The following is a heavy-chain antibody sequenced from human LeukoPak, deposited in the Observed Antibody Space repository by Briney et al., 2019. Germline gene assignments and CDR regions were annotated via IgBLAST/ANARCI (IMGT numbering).Heavy chain of an antibody. D-gene: IGHD3-10*01. CDR1: GVPISNYY. Sequence: SETLSLTCTVSGVPISNYYWNWLRQSPGKGLEWVGYVYYSGSTNYNPSLNSRVTISVNMYKKQFSRELISLTAADTAVYYCARGGVVGTMLRGINWFDPWGQGTLVAVSS. CDR3: ARGGVVGTMLRGINWFDP. CDR2: VYYSGST. J-gene: IGHJ5*02. V-gene: IGHV4-59*01.